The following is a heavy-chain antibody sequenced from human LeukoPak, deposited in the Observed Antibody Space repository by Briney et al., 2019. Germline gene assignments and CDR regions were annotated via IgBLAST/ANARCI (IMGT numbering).Heavy chain of an antibody. D-gene: IGHD6-19*01. J-gene: IGHJ4*02. V-gene: IGHV3-9*01. CDR3: AKGWDSSGWFDY. CDR1: GFTFSSYS. CDR2: ISWNSGSI. Sequence: GGSLRLSCTASGFTFSSYSLNWVRQAPGKGLEWVSGISWNSGSIGYADSVKGRFTISRDNAKNSLYLQMNSLRAEDTALYYCAKGWDSSGWFDYWGQGTLVTVSS.